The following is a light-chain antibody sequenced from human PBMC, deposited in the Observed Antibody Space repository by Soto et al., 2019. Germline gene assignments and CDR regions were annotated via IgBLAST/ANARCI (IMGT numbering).Light chain of an antibody. CDR2: EDN. CDR1: SSNIENNY. J-gene: IGLJ1*01. CDR3: ATWDSSLSGGV. V-gene: IGLV1-51*02. Sequence: QSVLTQPPSVSAAPGQKVTTSCSGSSSNIENNYVSWYRQLPGTAPKLLIYEDNKRPSGIPDRFSGSKSGTSATLGITGLETGDEADYYCATWDSSLSGGVFGTGTKLTVL.